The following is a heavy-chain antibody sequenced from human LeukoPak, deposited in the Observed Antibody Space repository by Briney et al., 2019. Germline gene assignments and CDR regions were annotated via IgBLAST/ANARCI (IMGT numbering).Heavy chain of an antibody. CDR2: FDPEDGET. CDR3: ATGLLWFGESPF. J-gene: IGHJ4*02. D-gene: IGHD3-10*01. Sequence: ASVKVSCKVSGYTLTELSMHWVRQAPGKGLEWMGGFDPEDGETIYAQKFQGRVTMTEDTSTDTAYMELSSLRSEDTAVYYCATGLLWFGESPFWGQGTLVTVSS. V-gene: IGHV1-24*01. CDR1: GYTLTELS.